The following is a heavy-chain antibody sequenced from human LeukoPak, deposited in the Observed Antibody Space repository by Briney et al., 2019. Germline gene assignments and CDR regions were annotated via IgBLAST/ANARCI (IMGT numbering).Heavy chain of an antibody. D-gene: IGHD6-13*01. CDR1: GGTFSSYA. CDR3: ARGRPTTSIAAAGVNWFDP. V-gene: IGHV1-69*06. J-gene: IGHJ5*02. Sequence: ASVKFSCKASGGTFSSYAISWVRQAPGQGLEWMGGLIPIFGTANYAQKFQGRVTITADKSTSTAYMELSSLRSEDTAVYYCARGRPTTSIAAAGVNWFDPWGQGTLVTVSS. CDR2: LIPIFGTA.